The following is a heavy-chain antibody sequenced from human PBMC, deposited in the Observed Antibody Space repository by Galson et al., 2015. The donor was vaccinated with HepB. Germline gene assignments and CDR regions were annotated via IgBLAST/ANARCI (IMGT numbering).Heavy chain of an antibody. Sequence: SVKVSCKASGGTFSSYAISWVRQAPGQGLEWMGRIIPILGIANYAQKFQGRVTITADKSTSTAYMELSSLRSEDTAVYYCARDLIWFGDLRSNKAFDIWGQGTMVTVSS. D-gene: IGHD3-10*01. CDR1: GGTFSSYA. CDR3: ARDLIWFGDLRSNKAFDI. J-gene: IGHJ3*02. CDR2: IIPILGIA. V-gene: IGHV1-69*04.